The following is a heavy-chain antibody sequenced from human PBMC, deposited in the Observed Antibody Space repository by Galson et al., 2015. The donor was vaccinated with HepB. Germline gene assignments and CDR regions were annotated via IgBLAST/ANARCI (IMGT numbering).Heavy chain of an antibody. CDR3: TTEPQYYYDSSGYYSLGY. D-gene: IGHD3-22*01. Sequence: SLRLSCAASGFTFSNAWMSWVRQAPGKGLEWVGRIKSKTDGGTTDYAAPVKGRFTISRDDSKNTLYLQMNSLKTEDTAVYYCTTEPQYYYDSSGYYSLGYWGQGTLVTVSS. CDR2: IKSKTDGGTT. J-gene: IGHJ4*02. V-gene: IGHV3-15*01. CDR1: GFTFSNAW.